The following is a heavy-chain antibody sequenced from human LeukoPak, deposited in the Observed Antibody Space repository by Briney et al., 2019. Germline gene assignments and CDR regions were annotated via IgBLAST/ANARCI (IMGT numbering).Heavy chain of an antibody. J-gene: IGHJ5*02. V-gene: IGHV3-7*03. CDR2: INHNGNVN. CDR3: AKDPGDKAVDRWFDP. Sequence: GGSLRLSCAASGFTFSSYWMNWARQAPGKGLEWVASINHNGNVNYYVDSVKGRFTISRDNAKNSLYLQMSNLRAEDTAVYYCAKDPGDKAVDRWFDPWGQGTLVTVSS. D-gene: IGHD6-19*01. CDR1: GFTFSSYW.